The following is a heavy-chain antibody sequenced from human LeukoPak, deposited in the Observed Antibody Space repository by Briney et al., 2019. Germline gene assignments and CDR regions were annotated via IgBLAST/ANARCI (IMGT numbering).Heavy chain of an antibody. J-gene: IGHJ4*02. V-gene: IGHV1-2*02. CDR3: ARDDSHSDSKDY. CDR1: GYTFTGYY. Sequence: ASVKVSCKASGYTFTGYYMHGVRQAPGQGLEWMGWINPNSGGTKYAQKFQGRVTMTRDTSISTAYMELSRLRSDDTAVYYCARDDSHSDSKDYWGQGTLVTVSS. D-gene: IGHD4-11*01. CDR2: INPNSGGT.